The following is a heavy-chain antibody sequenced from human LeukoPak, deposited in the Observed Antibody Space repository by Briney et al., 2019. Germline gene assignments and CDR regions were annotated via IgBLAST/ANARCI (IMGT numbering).Heavy chain of an antibody. J-gene: IGHJ6*03. CDR3: AKAGLSGDWSYYYYYYYYMDV. Sequence: ASVEVSCKASGYTFIKHWMHWVRQAPGQGLEWVGLINPTGSATLYAQKFQGRVTLTRDMSTNTDYMELRSLKSEDTAVYYCAKAGLSGDWSYYYYYYYYMDVWGKGTTVTISS. D-gene: IGHD2-21*02. CDR2: INPTGSAT. CDR1: GYTFIKHW. V-gene: IGHV1-46*01.